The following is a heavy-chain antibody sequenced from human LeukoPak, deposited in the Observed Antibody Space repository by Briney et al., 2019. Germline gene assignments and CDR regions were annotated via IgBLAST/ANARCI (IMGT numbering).Heavy chain of an antibody. CDR1: GGSISSYY. V-gene: IGHV4-4*07. CDR2: IYTSEST. CDR3: ARERWGYSYGYGTYYFDY. Sequence: SETLSLTCTVSGGSISSYYWSWIRQPAGKGLEWIGRIYTSESTNYNPSLKSRVTMSVDTSKNQFSLKLSSVTAADTAVYYCARERWGYSYGYGTYYFDYWGQGTLVTVSS. J-gene: IGHJ4*02. D-gene: IGHD5-18*01.